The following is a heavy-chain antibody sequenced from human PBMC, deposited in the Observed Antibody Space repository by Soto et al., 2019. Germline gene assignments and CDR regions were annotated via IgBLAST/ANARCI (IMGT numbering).Heavy chain of an antibody. CDR3: ARGLLGMTGAFDI. Sequence: EVQLVESGGGLVQPGGSLRLTCAASGFTISGYGMHWVRQDTGRGLEWVSMIGPGGDTYYSGSVKDRFTISRENANNSLYLQMNSLRAGDTAVYYCARGLLGMTGAFDIWGQGTTVTVSS. CDR1: GFTISGYG. D-gene: IGHD7-27*01. CDR2: IGPGGDT. J-gene: IGHJ3*02. V-gene: IGHV3-13*01.